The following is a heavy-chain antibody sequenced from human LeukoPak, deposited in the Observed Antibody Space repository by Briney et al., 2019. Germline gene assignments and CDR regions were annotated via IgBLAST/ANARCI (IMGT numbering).Heavy chain of an antibody. CDR3: ARAGTQTYFFDY. J-gene: IGHJ4*02. CDR2: IYTSGRN. D-gene: IGHD1-14*01. CDR1: GGSISSGSYY. V-gene: IGHV4-61*02. Sequence: ASETLSLTCTVSGGSISSGSYYWTWIRQPAGKGLEWIGRIYTSGRNNFNPSLKSRVTISLDTSKNQFSLKLSSVAAADTAVYYCARAGTQTYFFDYWGQGTLVTVSS.